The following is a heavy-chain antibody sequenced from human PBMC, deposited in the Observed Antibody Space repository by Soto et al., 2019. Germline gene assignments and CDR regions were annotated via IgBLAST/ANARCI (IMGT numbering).Heavy chain of an antibody. CDR1: GFSFSEYY. J-gene: IGHJ4*02. D-gene: IGHD5-12*01. V-gene: IGHV3-11*01. Sequence: QVHLVESGGGLVKPGGSLRLSCAASGFSFSEYYMTWIRQAPGKGLEWVSYISSSGSTIFDADSVKGRFTISRDNAKNSLYLHMNSLRAEDTAVYYCARASGSGGYEPIDYWGQGTLVTVSS. CDR3: ARASGSGGYEPIDY. CDR2: ISSSGSTI.